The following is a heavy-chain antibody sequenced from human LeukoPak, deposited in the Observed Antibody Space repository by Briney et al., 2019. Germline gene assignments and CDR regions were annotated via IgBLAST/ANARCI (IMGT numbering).Heavy chain of an antibody. V-gene: IGHV4-39*01. CDR3: ARQSTTITVTAFYYYFYMDV. CDR2: IYYSGST. J-gene: IGHJ6*03. Sequence: SETLSLTCAVYGGSFSGYYWGWIRQPPGKGLEWIGSIYYSGSTSYNPSLKSRVSIFVDTSQKQFSMKLSSVTAADTAVYYCARQSTTITVTAFYYYFYMDVWGKGTTVTVSS. CDR1: GGSFSGYY. D-gene: IGHD1-7*01.